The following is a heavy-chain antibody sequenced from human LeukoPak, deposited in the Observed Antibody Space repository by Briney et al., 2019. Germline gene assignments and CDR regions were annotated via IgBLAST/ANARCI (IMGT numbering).Heavy chain of an antibody. V-gene: IGHV3-30*18. CDR3: AKTGMLRRVGYLDV. D-gene: IGHD1-1*01. J-gene: IGHJ6*04. CDR1: GFIFSDYG. Sequence: GGSLRLSCVASGFIFSDYGIQWVRQAPGKGLEWVAVIAYDGNNTYYGDSVRGRFTISRDNSKKMVYLEMNSLRVEGTAVYYCAKTGMLRRVGYLDVWGKGTAVIVSS. CDR2: IAYDGNNT.